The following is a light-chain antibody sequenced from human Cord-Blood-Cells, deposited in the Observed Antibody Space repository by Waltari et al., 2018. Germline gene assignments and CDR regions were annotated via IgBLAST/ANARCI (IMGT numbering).Light chain of an antibody. CDR3: QQYYSTPLT. CDR2: WAS. CDR1: QSVLYSSNNKNY. V-gene: IGKV4-1*01. Sequence: DIVMTQYPDSLAVSLGERATINCKSSQSVLYSSNNKNYLAWYQQKPGQPPKLLIYWASTRDSGVPDRFSGSGSGTDFTLTISSLQAEDVAVYYCQQYYSTPLTFGGGTKVEIK. J-gene: IGKJ4*01.